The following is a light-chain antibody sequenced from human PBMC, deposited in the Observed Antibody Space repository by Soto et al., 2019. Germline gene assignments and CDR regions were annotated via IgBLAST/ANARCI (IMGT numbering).Light chain of an antibody. CDR3: QSSDSSLSGYV. V-gene: IGLV1-40*01. CDR2: GNS. Sequence: QSVLTQPPSVSGAPGQRVTISCTGSSSNIGAGYDVHWYQQLPGTAHKLLIYGNSNRPSGVPDRFSGSKSGTSASLAITGLQAEDEADYYCQSSDSSLSGYVFGTGTKLTVL. CDR1: SSNIGAGYD. J-gene: IGLJ1*01.